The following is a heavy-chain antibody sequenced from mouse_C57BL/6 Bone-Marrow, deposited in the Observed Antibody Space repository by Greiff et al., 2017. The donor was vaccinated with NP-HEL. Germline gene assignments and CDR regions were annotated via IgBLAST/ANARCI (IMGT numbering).Heavy chain of an antibody. D-gene: IGHD1-1*01. CDR3: TTSYGSSYVWYFDV. CDR1: GFNIKDDY. V-gene: IGHV14-4*01. J-gene: IGHJ1*03. Sequence: VQLQQSGAELVRPGASVKLSCTASGFNIKDDYMHWVKQRPEQGLEWIGWIDPENGDTEYASKFQGKATITADTSSNTAYLQLSSLTSEDTAVYYCTTSYGSSYVWYFDVWGTGTTVTVSS. CDR2: IDPENGDT.